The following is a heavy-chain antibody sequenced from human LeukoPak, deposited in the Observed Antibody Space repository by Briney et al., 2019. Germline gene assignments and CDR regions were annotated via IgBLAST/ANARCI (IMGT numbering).Heavy chain of an antibody. J-gene: IGHJ4*02. CDR1: GASITSFH. Sequence: SETLSLTCTVSGASITSFHWTWIRQPAGKGLEWIGLIYSSGSTIYNPSLQSRVAMSVDMTKNQLSLKLSSVTAADTAVYYCARVPMGLPIGYWGQGTLVTVSS. D-gene: IGHD3-16*01. CDR3: ARVPMGLPIGY. V-gene: IGHV4-4*07. CDR2: IYSSGST.